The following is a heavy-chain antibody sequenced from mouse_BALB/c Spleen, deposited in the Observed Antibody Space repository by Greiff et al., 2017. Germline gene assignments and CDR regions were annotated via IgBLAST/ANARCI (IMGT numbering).Heavy chain of an antibody. CDR2: ISSGGSYT. J-gene: IGHJ2*01. V-gene: IGHV5-9-3*01. CDR1: GFTFSSYA. Sequence: EVQGVESGGGLVKPGGSLKLSCAASGFTFSSYAMSWVRQTPEKRLEWVATISSGGSYTYYPDSVKGRFTISRDNAKNTLYLQMSSLRSEDTAMYYCARKTLYYFDYWGQGTTLTVSS. CDR3: ARKTLYYFDY.